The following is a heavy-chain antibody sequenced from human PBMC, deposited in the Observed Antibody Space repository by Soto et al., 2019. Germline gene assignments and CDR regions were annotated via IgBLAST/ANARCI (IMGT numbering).Heavy chain of an antibody. D-gene: IGHD3-3*01. CDR1: GGSISSGGYS. CDR2: IYHSGST. J-gene: IGHJ6*02. Sequence: SETLSLTCAVSGGSISSGGYSWSWIRQPPGKGLEWIGYIYHSGSTYYNPSLKSRVTISVDRSKNQFSLKLSSVTAADTAVYYCAIAHYDFWSGYYYYSYGMDVWVQGTMVTV. V-gene: IGHV4-30-2*01. CDR3: AIAHYDFWSGYYYYSYGMDV.